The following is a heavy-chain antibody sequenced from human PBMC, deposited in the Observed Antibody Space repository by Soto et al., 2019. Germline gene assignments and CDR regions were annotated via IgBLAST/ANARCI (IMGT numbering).Heavy chain of an antibody. V-gene: IGHV4-30-4*01. Sequence: QVHLQESGPGLVKPSQTLSLTCTVSGGTITSYDYHWPWIRPPPGKGLEWIGIIYYSGTYYNPSPRGRVTISVDTSKNEFSLKLSSVTAADTAVYYCARDLAYCASGSCYAKWGSWGQGTLVTVAS. D-gene: IGHD2-15*01. CDR3: ARDLAYCASGSCYAKWGS. CDR2: IYYSGT. J-gene: IGHJ4*02. CDR1: GGTITSYDYH.